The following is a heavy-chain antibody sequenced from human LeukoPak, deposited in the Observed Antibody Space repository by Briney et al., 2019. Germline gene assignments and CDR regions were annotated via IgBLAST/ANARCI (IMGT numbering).Heavy chain of an antibody. CDR2: IYYSGST. CDR3: ARSRRTSGWYDAFDI. V-gene: IGHV4-59*01. CDR1: GGSISSYY. Sequence: PSETLSLTCNVSGGSISSYYWNWIRQPPGQGLEWIGHIYYSGSTHCNPSLKSRVTISVDTSKNQFSLRLTSVTAADTAVYYCARSRRTSGWYDAFDIWGQGTMVTVSS. J-gene: IGHJ3*02. D-gene: IGHD6-19*01.